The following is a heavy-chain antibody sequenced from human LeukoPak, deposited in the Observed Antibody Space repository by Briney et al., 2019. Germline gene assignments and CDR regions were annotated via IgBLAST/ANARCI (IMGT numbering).Heavy chain of an antibody. J-gene: IGHJ4*02. CDR2: IKQDGSEK. Sequence: GGSLRLSCAASGFTFSSYWMSWVRQAPGKGLEWVADIKQDGSEKHYVDSVKGRFTISRDNAKNSLYLQMNSLRAEDTAVYYCARDLWPAAGPFDYWGQGTLVTVSS. CDR3: ARDLWPAAGPFDY. V-gene: IGHV3-7*03. CDR1: GFTFSSYW. D-gene: IGHD6-13*01.